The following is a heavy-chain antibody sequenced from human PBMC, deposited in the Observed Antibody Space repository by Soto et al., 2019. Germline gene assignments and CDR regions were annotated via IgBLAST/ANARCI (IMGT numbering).Heavy chain of an antibody. J-gene: IGHJ4*02. CDR3: AAWAEGATEVH. V-gene: IGHV3-33*08. D-gene: IGHD2-15*01. CDR2: IWYDASKQ. Sequence: GGSLRLSCVASGFTFSNYNMNWVRQAPGKGLEWVAVIWYDASKQFYAASVEGRFTISRDNSKAILYLQMNSLRAEDTAVYYCAAWAEGATEVHWGQGTLVTVSS. CDR1: GFTFSNYN.